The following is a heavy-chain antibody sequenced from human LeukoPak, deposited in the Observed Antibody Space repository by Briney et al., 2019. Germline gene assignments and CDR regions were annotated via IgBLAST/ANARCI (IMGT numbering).Heavy chain of an antibody. D-gene: IGHD6-19*01. J-gene: IGHJ4*02. Sequence: QTGGSLRLSCAASGFTFSSYWMSWVRQAPGKGLEWVANIKQDGSEKYYVDSVKGRFTISRDNAKNSLYLQMNSLRAEDTAVYYCARDYPNRIAVAGTCFDYWGQGTLVTVSS. CDR3: ARDYPNRIAVAGTCFDY. V-gene: IGHV3-7*01. CDR1: GFTFSSYW. CDR2: IKQDGSEK.